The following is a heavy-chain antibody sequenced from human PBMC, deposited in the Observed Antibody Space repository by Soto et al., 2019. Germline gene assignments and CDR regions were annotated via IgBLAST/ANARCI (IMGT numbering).Heavy chain of an antibody. CDR3: ARVSPDYDSSGSPTFDY. J-gene: IGHJ4*02. CDR1: GGSISSGDYY. V-gene: IGHV4-30-4*01. CDR2: IYYSGST. Sequence: TLSLTCTVSGGSISSGDYYWSWIRQPPGKGLEWIGYIYYSGSTYYNPSLKSRVTISVDTSKNQFSLKLSSVTAADTAVYYCARVSPDYDSSGSPTFDYWGQGTLVTVSS. D-gene: IGHD3-22*01.